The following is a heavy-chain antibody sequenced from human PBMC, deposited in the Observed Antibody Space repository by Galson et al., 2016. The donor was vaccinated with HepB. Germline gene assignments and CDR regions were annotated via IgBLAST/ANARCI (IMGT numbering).Heavy chain of an antibody. V-gene: IGHV3-48*03. Sequence: SLRLSCAASGFTFSTYKMNWVRQAPGKGLEWVSYISSSGDTIYYADSVKGRFTISRDNPNNSLFLQMNSLRAEDTALYYCARAARGYNYDFDYWGQGTLVAVSS. CDR3: ARAARGYNYDFDY. CDR1: GFTFSTYK. CDR2: ISSSGDTI. D-gene: IGHD5-18*01. J-gene: IGHJ4*02.